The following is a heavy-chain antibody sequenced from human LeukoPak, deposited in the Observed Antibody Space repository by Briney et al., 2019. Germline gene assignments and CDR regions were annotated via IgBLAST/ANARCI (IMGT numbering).Heavy chain of an antibody. J-gene: IGHJ3*02. CDR3: ARDGLGRYCSGGSCPDAFDI. V-gene: IGHV4-59*01. CDR1: GGSISSYH. CDR2: IYYSGST. D-gene: IGHD2-15*01. Sequence: PSETLSLTCTVSGGSISSYHWSWIRQPPGKGLEWIGYIYYSGSTNYNPSLKSRVTISVDTSKNQFSLKLSSVTAADTAVYYCARDGLGRYCSGGSCPDAFDIWGQGTMVTVSS.